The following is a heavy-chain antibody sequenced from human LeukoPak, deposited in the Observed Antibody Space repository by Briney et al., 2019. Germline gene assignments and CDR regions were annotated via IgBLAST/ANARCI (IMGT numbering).Heavy chain of an antibody. Sequence: SETLSLTCNVTGGSISSSHNWGWIRQSPGKGLEWIGSVYYTGSTHYNPSLKSRVSISADTSKNLFSLNLSSVTVADTAVHFCARRDMAVLGAVIFDYWGQGILVTVSS. J-gene: IGHJ4*02. V-gene: IGHV4-39*01. D-gene: IGHD2-21*01. CDR2: VYYTGST. CDR1: GGSISSSHN. CDR3: ARRDMAVLGAVIFDY.